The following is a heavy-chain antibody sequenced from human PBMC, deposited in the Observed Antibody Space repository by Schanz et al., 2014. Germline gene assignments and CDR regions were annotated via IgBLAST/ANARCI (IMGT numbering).Heavy chain of an antibody. J-gene: IGHJ6*02. V-gene: IGHV4-59*01. CDR3: ARVAVAGVEGNRDHYYVLDV. Sequence: VQLVESGGGLVKPGGSLRLSCAASGFTFSDYYINWIRQPPGMGLEWLGYIYSSGNTNYNPSLKRRVTISLDTSKNQFSLTLTSVAASDTAVYYCARVAVAGVEGNRDHYYVLDVWGQGTTVTVSS. CDR1: GFTFSDYY. CDR2: IYSSGNT. D-gene: IGHD6-19*01.